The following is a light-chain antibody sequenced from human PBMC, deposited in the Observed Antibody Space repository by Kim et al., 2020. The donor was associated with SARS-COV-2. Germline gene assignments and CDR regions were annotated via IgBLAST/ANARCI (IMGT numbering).Light chain of an antibody. J-gene: IGKJ2*01. Sequence: LSPGERATLSFRASQSVSNSYLAWYQQKPGQAPRLLIYGASSRATGIPDRFSGSGSGTDFTLTISRLEPEDFAVYYCQQYGSSPYTFGQGTKLEI. V-gene: IGKV3-20*01. CDR2: GAS. CDR3: QQYGSSPYT. CDR1: QSVSNSY.